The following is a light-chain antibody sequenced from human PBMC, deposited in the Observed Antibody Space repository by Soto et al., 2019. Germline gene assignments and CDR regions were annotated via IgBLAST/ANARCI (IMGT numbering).Light chain of an antibody. CDR2: GAS. CDR1: QSVSSSY. CDR3: QQYASAPFS. J-gene: IGKJ3*01. Sequence: EIVLTQSPGTLSLSPGERATLSCRASQSVSSSYLAWYQQKPGQAPRLLIHGASSRVTGIPDRFSGSASETDFTLTINRLEPEDSAVYYCQQYASAPFSLGPGTKGDIK. V-gene: IGKV3-20*01.